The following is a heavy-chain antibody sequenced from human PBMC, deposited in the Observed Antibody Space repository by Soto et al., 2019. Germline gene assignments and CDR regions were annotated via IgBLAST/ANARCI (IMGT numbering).Heavy chain of an antibody. V-gene: IGHV3-48*01. CDR3: ARETQWLNWFDP. J-gene: IGHJ5*02. CDR1: GFAFSSYS. D-gene: IGHD6-19*01. CDR2: ISSSSSTI. Sequence: EVQLVESGGGLVQPGGSLRLSCAASGFAFSSYSMNWVRQAPGKGLVWVSYISSSSSTIYYADSVKGRFTISRDNAKNSLYLQMSSLRAEDTAVYYCARETQWLNWFDPWGQGTLVTVSS.